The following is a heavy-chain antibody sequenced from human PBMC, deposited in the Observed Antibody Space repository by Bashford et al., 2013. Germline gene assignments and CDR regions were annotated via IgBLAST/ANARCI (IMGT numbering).Heavy chain of an antibody. D-gene: IGHD2-2*01. Sequence: SSETLSLTCTVSGGSITNSTYYWGWVRQPPGKGPEWIGGIFYTGTTYYNPSLKSRVSIFVETSKNQFSLNLKSVTAADTAVYYCARHRSPRSSQNWFGPGARELWSPSPQ. V-gene: IGHV4-39*01. CDR1: GGSITNSTYY. CDR3: ARHRSPRSSQNWFGP. J-gene: IGHJ5*02. CDR2: IFYTGTT.